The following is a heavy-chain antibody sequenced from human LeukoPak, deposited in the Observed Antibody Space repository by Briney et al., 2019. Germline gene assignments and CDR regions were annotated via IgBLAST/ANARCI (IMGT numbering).Heavy chain of an antibody. CDR3: ARDLCSSTSCYYYYYYMDV. J-gene: IGHJ6*03. CDR2: ISSSSSYI. D-gene: IGHD2-2*01. CDR1: GFTFSNYA. Sequence: GGSLRLSCAASGFTFSNYAMNWVRQAPGKGLEWVSSISSSSSYIYYADSVKGRFTISRGNAKNSLYLQMNSLRAEDTAVYYCARDLCSSTSCYYYYYYMDVWGKGTTVTVSS. V-gene: IGHV3-21*01.